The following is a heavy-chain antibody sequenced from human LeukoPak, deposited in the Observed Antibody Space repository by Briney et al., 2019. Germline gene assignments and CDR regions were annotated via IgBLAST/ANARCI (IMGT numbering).Heavy chain of an antibody. V-gene: IGHV4-59*01. Sequence: SETLSLTCTVSGGSINDYYWNWLRQPPGKGLEWIGYIYYSGSTNYNPSLKSRVTISVDTSKNQFSLKLSSVTAADTAVYYCARAKGGYSSSLFMDVWGQGTTVTVSS. CDR3: ARAKGGYSSSLFMDV. D-gene: IGHD5-18*01. J-gene: IGHJ6*02. CDR2: IYYSGST. CDR1: GGSINDYY.